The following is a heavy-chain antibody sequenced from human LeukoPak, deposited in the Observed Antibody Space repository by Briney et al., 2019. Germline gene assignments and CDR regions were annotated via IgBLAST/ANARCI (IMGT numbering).Heavy chain of an antibody. V-gene: IGHV3-11*01. D-gene: IGHD5-12*01. CDR1: GFTFSDYY. CDR2: ISSSGNTL. J-gene: IGHJ6*03. Sequence: PGGSLRLSCAASGFTFSDYYTSWIRQAPGKGLEWVSYISSSGNTLYYADSVKGRFTISRDNAKNSLYLQMDSLRAEDTAVYYCARDNGGYGQRGYYYYYMDVWGKGTTVTISS. CDR3: ARDNGGYGQRGYYYYYMDV.